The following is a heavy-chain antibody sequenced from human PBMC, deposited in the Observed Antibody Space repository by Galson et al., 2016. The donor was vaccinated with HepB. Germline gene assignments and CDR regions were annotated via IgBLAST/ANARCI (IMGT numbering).Heavy chain of an antibody. CDR1: GFTFSSYY. D-gene: IGHD3-3*01. J-gene: IGHJ6*03. CDR2: IHHDGSE. V-gene: IGHV3-7*03. CDR3: ASDGRSEDFNMDV. Sequence: SLRLSCAASGFTFSSYYMSWVRQAPGKGLEWVAVIHHDGSENYADSVKGRFTTSRDNAKNSLYLQMNTLRAEEPAVYYCASDGRSEDFNMDVWGKGTLATVS.